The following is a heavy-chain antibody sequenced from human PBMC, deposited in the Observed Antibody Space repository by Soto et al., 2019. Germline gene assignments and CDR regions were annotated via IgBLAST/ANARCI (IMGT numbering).Heavy chain of an antibody. CDR1: GYTFTSYD. J-gene: IGHJ4*02. V-gene: IGHV1-8*01. CDR3: ARVERLQQQVGDY. D-gene: IGHD4-4*01. CDR2: MNPNSGNT. Sequence: VRLVQSGAEVKKPGASVKDSCKAPGYTFTSYDINWVRQPTGQGLEWMGWMNPNSGNTGSAQKFQGRVTMTRNTSLSTAYMQRISLRSEDTAVYYCARVERLQQQVGDYWGQRTLVTASS.